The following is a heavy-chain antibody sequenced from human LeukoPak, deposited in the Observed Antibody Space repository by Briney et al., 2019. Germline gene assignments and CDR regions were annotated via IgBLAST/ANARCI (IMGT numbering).Heavy chain of an antibody. CDR2: IKQDGSQK. J-gene: IGHJ3*02. D-gene: IGHD2-2*01. CDR3: ARASRDAFDI. CDR1: GFTFTDYW. Sequence: GGSLRLSCTTSGFTFTDYWMTWVRQAPGKGLEWVANIKQDGSQKSYVDSVKGRFTISRDNANNLLYLQMNSLRAGDTAVYYCARASRDAFDIWGQGTMVTVSS. V-gene: IGHV3-7*01.